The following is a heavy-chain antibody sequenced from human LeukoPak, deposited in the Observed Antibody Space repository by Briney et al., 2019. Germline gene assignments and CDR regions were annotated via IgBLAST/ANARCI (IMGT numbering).Heavy chain of an antibody. J-gene: IGHJ6*02. D-gene: IGHD6-19*01. CDR2: MSYDGSNK. CDR3: AKVPGSSGLYGMDV. V-gene: IGHV3-30*18. CDR1: GFTFSSYG. Sequence: GGSLRLSCAASGFTFSSYGMHWVGQAPGKGLEWVAFMSYDGSNKYYADSVKGRFTISRDNSKNMLYLQMNSLRAEDTAVYYCAKVPGSSGLYGMDVWGQGTTVTVSS.